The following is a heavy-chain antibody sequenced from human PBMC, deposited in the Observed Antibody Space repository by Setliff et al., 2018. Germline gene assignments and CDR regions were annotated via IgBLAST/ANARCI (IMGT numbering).Heavy chain of an antibody. J-gene: IGHJ4*02. CDR2: IDPGDSET. Sequence: ESLKISCQTSGYSFISYWIGWVRQMPGKGLEWTGIIDPGDSETKYSPSFQGQISISADKSINTAYLHWSSLKASDTAIYYCARRDNYYDSTGYSYYFDDWGQGTLVTVSS. CDR3: ARRDNYYDSTGYSYYFDD. D-gene: IGHD3-22*01. V-gene: IGHV5-51*01. CDR1: GYSFISYW.